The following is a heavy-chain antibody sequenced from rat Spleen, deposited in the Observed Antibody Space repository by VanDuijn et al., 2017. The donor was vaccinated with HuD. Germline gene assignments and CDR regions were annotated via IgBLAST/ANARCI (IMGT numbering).Heavy chain of an antibody. D-gene: IGHD1-4*01. Sequence: EVQLVESDGGLVQPGRSLKLSCAASGFTFSDYYMAWVRQAPTKGLEWVATISYDGSSTYYRDSVKGRFTISRDNAKSTLYLQMDSLRSEDTATYYCARHPGYDVMDAWGQGASVTVSS. CDR1: GFTFSDYY. J-gene: IGHJ4*01. V-gene: IGHV5-7*01. CDR3: ARHPGYDVMDA. CDR2: ISYDGSST.